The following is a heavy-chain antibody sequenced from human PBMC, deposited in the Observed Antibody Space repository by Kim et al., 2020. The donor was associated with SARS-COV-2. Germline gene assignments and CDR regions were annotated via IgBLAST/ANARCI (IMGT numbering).Heavy chain of an antibody. J-gene: IGHJ6*02. Sequence: GGSLRLSCAASGFTFSSYLMSWVRQAPGKGLEWVSAISGSGSNTYYADSVKGRFTISRDNSKNTLYLQMNSLRAEDTAVYYCAKSVSGSYESYYGMDVWGRGTTVTVSS. V-gene: IGHV3-23*01. CDR2: ISGSGSNT. CDR3: AKSVSGSYESYYGMDV. CDR1: GFTFSSYL. D-gene: IGHD3-16*01.